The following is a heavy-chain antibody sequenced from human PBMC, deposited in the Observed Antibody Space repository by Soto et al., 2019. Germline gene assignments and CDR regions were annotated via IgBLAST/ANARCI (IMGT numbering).Heavy chain of an antibody. Sequence: QVQLQESGPGLVKPSETLSLTCTVSGGSVSSGSYYSSWIRQPPGRGLEWIGYVYYSERTNYSASLRSRVTTAVDTTKNQFSQKLSPVTAADTAVYYCARVARCELLRYFDYWGQGTLVTVSS. CDR1: GGSVSSGSYY. CDR2: VYYSERT. V-gene: IGHV4-61*01. CDR3: ARVARCELLRYFDY. J-gene: IGHJ4*02. D-gene: IGHD1-26*01.